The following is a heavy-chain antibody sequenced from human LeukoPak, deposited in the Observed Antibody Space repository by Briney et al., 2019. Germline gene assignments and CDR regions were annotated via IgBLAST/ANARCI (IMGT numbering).Heavy chain of an antibody. Sequence: GGSLRLSCVVSGFDFSGFSMSWVRQAPGKGLEWVAIMEEHGSEIFYVDSVKGRFIISRDNARNSLYLQMNNLRAEDTAVYHCAKSLYSGSYTFDYWGQGTLVTVSS. CDR1: GFDFSGFS. CDR3: AKSLYSGSYTFDY. CDR2: MEEHGSEI. J-gene: IGHJ4*02. V-gene: IGHV3-7*03. D-gene: IGHD1-26*01.